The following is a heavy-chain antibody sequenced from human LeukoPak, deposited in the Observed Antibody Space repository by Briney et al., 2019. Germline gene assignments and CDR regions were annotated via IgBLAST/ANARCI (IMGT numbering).Heavy chain of an antibody. J-gene: IGHJ5*02. CDR1: GFTVSSNY. D-gene: IGHD6-19*01. V-gene: IGHV3-53*01. CDR3: ARARGNGWTVGWYWFDP. Sequence: GGSLRLSCAASGFTVSSNYMSWVRQAPGKGLEWVSVIYSGGSTYYADSVKGRFTISRDNSKNTLYLQMNSLRAEDTAVYYCARARGNGWTVGWYWFDPWGQGTLVTVSS. CDR2: IYSGGST.